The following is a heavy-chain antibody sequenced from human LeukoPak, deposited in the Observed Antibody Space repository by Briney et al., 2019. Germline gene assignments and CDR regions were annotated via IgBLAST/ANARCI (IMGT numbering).Heavy chain of an antibody. CDR2: IYYTGST. D-gene: IGHD2-15*01. CDR3: ARVGSGGIYYFDY. J-gene: IGHJ4*02. CDR1: GGSISTYY. V-gene: IGHV4-59*12. Sequence: SETLSLTCTVSGGSISTYYWSWIRQPPGKGLEWIGYIYYTGSTNYNPSLKSRVTISIDTSNNQFSLKLSSVTAADTAVYYCARVGSGGIYYFDYWGQGTLVTVSS.